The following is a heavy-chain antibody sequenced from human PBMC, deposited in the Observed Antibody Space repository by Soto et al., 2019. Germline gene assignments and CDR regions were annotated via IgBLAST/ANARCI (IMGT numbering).Heavy chain of an antibody. D-gene: IGHD2-15*01. J-gene: IGHJ4*02. Sequence: QVQLVQSGAEVKKPGASVKVSCKASGYTFNSNAMHWVRQAPGQRLEWMGWINAGNGNTKYSQKFQGRVTITRDTSARTAYMELSSLRSEDTAVYYCAVCIVAVVAASFDYWGQGTLVTVSS. CDR1: GYTFNSNA. CDR3: AVCIVAVVAASFDY. CDR2: INAGNGNT. V-gene: IGHV1-3*01.